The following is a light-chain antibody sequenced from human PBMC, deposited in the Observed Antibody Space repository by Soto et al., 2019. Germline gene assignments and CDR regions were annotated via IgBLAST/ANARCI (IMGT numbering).Light chain of an antibody. Sequence: IVLSQSPGTLSLSPGERATLSCRARQSVTSTHLAWYQQKPGQAPRLLIYDASTRATGIPDRFSGSGSGTDFTLTISRLEPEDFAVYCCQQFDGSLWTFGPGTKVDSK. J-gene: IGKJ1*01. V-gene: IGKV3-20*01. CDR1: QSVTSTH. CDR3: QQFDGSLWT. CDR2: DAS.